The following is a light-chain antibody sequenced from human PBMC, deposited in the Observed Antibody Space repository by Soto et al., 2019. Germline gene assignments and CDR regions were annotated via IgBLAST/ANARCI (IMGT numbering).Light chain of an antibody. J-gene: IGLJ1*01. V-gene: IGLV2-14*01. CDR1: SSDVGGYNY. CDR3: NSYTSKYTGV. Sequence: QSALTQPASVSGSPGQSITISCTGTSSDVGGYNYVSWYQQHPGKAPKLIIYEVSNRPSGVVNRFSGSKSGNTASLTPSGLQAEDEADYYCNSYTSKYTGVFGAGTKLTVL. CDR2: EVS.